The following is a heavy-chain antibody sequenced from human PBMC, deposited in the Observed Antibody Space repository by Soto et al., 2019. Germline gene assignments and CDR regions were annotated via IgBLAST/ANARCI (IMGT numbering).Heavy chain of an antibody. D-gene: IGHD2-15*01. J-gene: IGHJ4*02. Sequence: QVQLVESGGGVVQPGRSLRLSCAASGFTFSSSAMHWVRQPPGKGLEWVSLVSYDASNKYYADSVKGRFTISRDNSKNTLFLQMTSLRAEDTAVYYCARVGRGTSALLGYWGQGTLVTVSS. CDR2: VSYDASNK. V-gene: IGHV3-30-3*01. CDR3: ARVGRGTSALLGY. CDR1: GFTFSSSA.